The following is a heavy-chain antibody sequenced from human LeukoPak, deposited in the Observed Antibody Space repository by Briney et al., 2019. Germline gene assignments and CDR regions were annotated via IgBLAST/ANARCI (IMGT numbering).Heavy chain of an antibody. CDR1: GFTFSSYG. V-gene: IGHV3-33*01. CDR2: IWYDGSNK. J-gene: IGHJ4*02. Sequence: PGRSLRLSCAASGFTFSSYGMHWVRQAPGKGLEWVAVIWYDGSNKYYADSVKGRFTISRDNSKNTLYLQMNSLRAEDTAVYYCATTVLLWFGDLRPYWGQGTLVTVSS. CDR3: ATTVLLWFGDLRPY. D-gene: IGHD3-10*01.